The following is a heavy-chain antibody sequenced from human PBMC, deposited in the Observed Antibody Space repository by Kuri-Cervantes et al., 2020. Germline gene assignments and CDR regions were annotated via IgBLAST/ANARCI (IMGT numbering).Heavy chain of an antibody. CDR3: ARDAGYHYDRFDY. D-gene: IGHD3-16*01. V-gene: IGHV1-2*02. CDR1: GYTFTGYY. J-gene: IGHJ4*02. Sequence: ASVKVSCKASGYTFTGYYMHWVRQAPGQGLEWMGWINPNSGGTNYAQKFQGRVTMTRDTSISTAYMELSRLRSDDTAVYYCARDAGYHYDRFDYWGQGTLVTVSS. CDR2: INPNSGGT.